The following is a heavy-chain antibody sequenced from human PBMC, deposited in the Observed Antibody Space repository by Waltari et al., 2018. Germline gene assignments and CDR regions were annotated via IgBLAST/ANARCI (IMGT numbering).Heavy chain of an antibody. J-gene: IGHJ6*02. CDR1: GGSISSGSYY. V-gene: IGHV4-61*02. CDR2: IYTSGST. Sequence: QVQLQESGPGLVKPSQTLSLTCTVSGGSISSGSYYWGWIRQPAGKGLEWIGRIYTSGSTNYNPSLKSRVTISVDTSKNQFSLKLSSVTAADTAVYYCARDDSGVDYYYYGMDVWGQGTTVTVS. D-gene: IGHD3-3*01. CDR3: ARDDSGVDYYYYGMDV.